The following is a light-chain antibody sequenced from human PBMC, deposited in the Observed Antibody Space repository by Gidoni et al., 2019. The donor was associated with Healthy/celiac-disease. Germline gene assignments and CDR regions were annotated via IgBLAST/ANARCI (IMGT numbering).Light chain of an antibody. CDR2: DAS. CDR1: QSVSSY. Sequence: EIVLTQSPATLSLSPGERATLSCRASQSVSSYLAWYQQKPGHAPRLLIYDASNRATGIPARFSGSGSGTDFTLTISSLEPEDFAVYYCQQRSNWPPWTFXQXTKVEIK. CDR3: QQRSNWPPWT. V-gene: IGKV3-11*01. J-gene: IGKJ1*01.